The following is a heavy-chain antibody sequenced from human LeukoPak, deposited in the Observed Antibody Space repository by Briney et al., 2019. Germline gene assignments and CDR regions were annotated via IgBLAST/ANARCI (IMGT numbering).Heavy chain of an antibody. J-gene: IGHJ3*02. CDR1: GFTFGNYA. V-gene: IGHV3-23*01. D-gene: IGHD5-18*01. Sequence: GGSLRLSCAASGFTFGNYAMSWVRQAPGKGLEWVSGISTSGVSTYYADSVKGQFTISRDNSKNTLYLQMNSLRAEDTAVYFCAKGSQRLHTFDIWGQGTMVTVSS. CDR2: ISTSGVST. CDR3: AKGSQRLHTFDI.